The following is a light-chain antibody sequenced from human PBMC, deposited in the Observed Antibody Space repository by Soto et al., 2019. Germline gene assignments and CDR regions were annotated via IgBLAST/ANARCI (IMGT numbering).Light chain of an antibody. CDR3: QQGYTSAIT. J-gene: IGKJ5*01. CDR2: ASS. Sequence: DIQMTQSPSSLSASVGDRVTITCRASQSIGKHLNWYQQKPGEAPKFLIYASSSLQSGVPSRFSGSGSGTDFTLTINSLQPEDFATYYCQQGYTSAITFGQGTRLEI. CDR1: QSIGKH. V-gene: IGKV1-39*01.